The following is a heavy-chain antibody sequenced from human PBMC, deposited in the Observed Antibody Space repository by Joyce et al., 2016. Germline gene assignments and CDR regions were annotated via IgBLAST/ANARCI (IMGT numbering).Heavy chain of an antibody. D-gene: IGHD3-3*01. CDR1: GDTFNNYA. CDR3: AVYTDFSSGPNWFDP. CDR2: IIPTFAKA. V-gene: IGHV1-69*12. J-gene: IGHJ5*02. Sequence: QVHLVQSGAEAKKPGSSVKVSCKASGDTFNNYAFSWVRQAPGQGPEWMGGIIPTFAKANYAQNFHGRVTFTADESTSTAYMELSSLRSEDTAVYYCAVYTDFSSGPNWFDPWGQGTLVTVSS.